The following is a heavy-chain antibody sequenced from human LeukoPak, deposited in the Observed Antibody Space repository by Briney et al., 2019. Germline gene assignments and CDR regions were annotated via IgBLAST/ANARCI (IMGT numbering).Heavy chain of an antibody. D-gene: IGHD1-26*01. V-gene: IGHV1-2*02. J-gene: IGHJ2*01. CDR1: GYTFTAYY. CDR2: INPNSGDT. CDR3: ARDHQWELPGNL. Sequence: ASVKVSCKTSGYTFTAYYMHWVRQAPGQGLEWMGWINPNSGDTDYAQKFQGRVTLTRDTSISTAYMELSRLRSDDTAVYFCARDHQWELPGNLWGRGTLVTVSS.